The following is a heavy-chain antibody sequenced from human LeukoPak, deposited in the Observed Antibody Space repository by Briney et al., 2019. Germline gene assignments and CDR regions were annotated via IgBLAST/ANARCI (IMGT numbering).Heavy chain of an antibody. CDR1: GHTFTGYY. CDR2: INPNSGGT. J-gene: IGHJ3*02. V-gene: IGHV1-2*02. D-gene: IGHD3-3*01. CDR3: ARDLSITIFGVVISLTFDI. Sequence: GASVKVSCKASGHTFTGYYMHWVRQAPGQGLEWMGWINPNSGGTNYAQKFQGRVTMTRDTSISTAYMELSRLRSDDTAVYYCARDLSITIFGVVISLTFDIWGQGTMVTVSS.